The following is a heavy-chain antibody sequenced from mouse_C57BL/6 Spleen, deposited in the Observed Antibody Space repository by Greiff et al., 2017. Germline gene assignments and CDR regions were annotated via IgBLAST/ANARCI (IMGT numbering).Heavy chain of an antibody. CDR2: IDPETGGT. J-gene: IGHJ2*01. CDR1: GYTFTDYE. Sequence: VQLQQSGAELVRPGASVTLSCKASGYTFTDYEMHWVKQTPVHGLEWIGAIDPETGGTAYTQKFTGKAILTADKSSSKAYMELRSLTSEDYAANYCTRRTTGTWRDYGGQGTTLTVSS. D-gene: IGHD4-1*02. V-gene: IGHV1-15*01. CDR3: TRRTTGTWRDY.